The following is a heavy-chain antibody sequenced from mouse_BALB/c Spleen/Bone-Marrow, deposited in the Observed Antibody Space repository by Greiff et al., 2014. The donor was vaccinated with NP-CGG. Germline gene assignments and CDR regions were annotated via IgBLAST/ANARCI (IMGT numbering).Heavy chain of an antibody. CDR3: ARHERGYPYAMDY. Sequence: VQLQQSGPDLVAPSQSLSITCTVLGFSLTLYGVHWVRQSPGKGLEWLVVIWSDGTTTYNSALESRLSISKDNSKSQVFLKLNSLQTDDTAMYYCARHERGYPYAMDYWGQGTSVTVSS. J-gene: IGHJ4*01. V-gene: IGHV2-6-2*01. CDR2: IWSDGTT. D-gene: IGHD2-2*01. CDR1: GFSLTLYG.